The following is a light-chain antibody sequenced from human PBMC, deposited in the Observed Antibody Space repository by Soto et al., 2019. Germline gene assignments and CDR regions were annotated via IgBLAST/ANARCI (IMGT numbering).Light chain of an antibody. CDR2: YDS. Sequence: SYVLTQPPSVSVAPGKTASVACGGSTIGSKSVHWYQKKSGQAPVLVMYYDSDRPSGIPERFSGSNSGNTATLTISRVEAGDEADYYCQVWDISSGHVVFGGGTKLTVL. CDR1: TIGSKS. J-gene: IGLJ3*02. CDR3: QVWDISSGHVV. V-gene: IGLV3-21*01.